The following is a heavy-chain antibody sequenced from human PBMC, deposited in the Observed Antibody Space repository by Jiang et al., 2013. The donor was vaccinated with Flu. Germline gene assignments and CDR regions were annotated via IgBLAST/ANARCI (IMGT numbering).Heavy chain of an antibody. Sequence: GAEVKKPGASVKVSCKASGYTFTSYAMHWVRQAPGQRLEWMGWINAGNGNTKYSQKFQGRVTITRDTSASTAYMELSSLRSEDTAVYYCASTGGYFDWLPFPYYGMDVWGQGTTVTVSS. CDR2: INAGNGNT. D-gene: IGHD3-9*01. CDR1: GYTFTSYA. CDR3: ASTGGYFDWLPFPYYGMDV. V-gene: IGHV1-3*01. J-gene: IGHJ6*02.